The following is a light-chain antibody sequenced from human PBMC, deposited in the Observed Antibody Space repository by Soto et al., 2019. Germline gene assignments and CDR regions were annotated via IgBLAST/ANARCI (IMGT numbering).Light chain of an antibody. Sequence: QSVLTQPPSVSAAPGQKVRISCSGSSSNIGNNYVSWYQQLPGTAPKLLIYENNKRPSGIPDRFSGSKSGTSATLGITGLQTGDEADYYCGTWDSSLSAVVFGGGTK. CDR3: GTWDSSLSAVV. CDR1: SSNIGNNY. V-gene: IGLV1-51*02. CDR2: ENN. J-gene: IGLJ2*01.